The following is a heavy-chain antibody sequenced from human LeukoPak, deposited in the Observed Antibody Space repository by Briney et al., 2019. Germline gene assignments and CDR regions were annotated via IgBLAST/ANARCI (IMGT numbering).Heavy chain of an antibody. Sequence: GASVKVSCKASGYTFTSYGISWVRQAPGQGLEWMGWISAYNGNTNYAQKLQGRVTMTTDTSTSTAYMELRSLRSDDTAVYYCARVYYGSGSYHNWFDPWGQGTLVTVSS. V-gene: IGHV1-18*01. D-gene: IGHD3-10*01. J-gene: IGHJ5*02. CDR2: ISAYNGNT. CDR3: ARVYYGSGSYHNWFDP. CDR1: GYTFTSYG.